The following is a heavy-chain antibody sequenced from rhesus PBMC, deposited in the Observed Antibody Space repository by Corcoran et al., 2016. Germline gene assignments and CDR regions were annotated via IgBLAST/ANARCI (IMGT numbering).Heavy chain of an antibody. D-gene: IGHD4-11*01. V-gene: IGHV3-201*01. J-gene: IGHJ4*01. CDR2: ISWSGGST. CDR3: ARDIGAKDYPGWVDY. CDR1: GFTSDDYA. Sequence: EVQLVESGGGVVQPGGSLRLSCAASGFTSDDYAMHSDRQAPGKGLEWVSGISWSGGSTYYADSVKGQFTISRDNAKNSLYLQMGSLRAEDTALYYCARDIGAKDYPGWVDYWGQGVLVTVSS.